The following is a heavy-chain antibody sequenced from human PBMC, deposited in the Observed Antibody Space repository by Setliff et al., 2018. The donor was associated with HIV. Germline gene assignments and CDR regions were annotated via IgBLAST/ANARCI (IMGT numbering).Heavy chain of an antibody. Sequence: GASVKVSCKASGYPFSNFGVSWVRQAPGQGLEWMAWINVYNGDTNYAQKLQGRVTMTTDTSTSTAYMELSSLRSEDTAVYYCVRRFLTVHMDVWGKGTTVTVSS. CDR1: GYPFSNFG. J-gene: IGHJ6*03. CDR2: INVYNGDT. D-gene: IGHD3-9*01. V-gene: IGHV1-18*01. CDR3: VRRFLTVHMDV.